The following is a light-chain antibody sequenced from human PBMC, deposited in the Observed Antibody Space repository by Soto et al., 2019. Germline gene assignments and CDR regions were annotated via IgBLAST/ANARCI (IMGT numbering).Light chain of an antibody. CDR1: QSVSSN. J-gene: IGKJ1*01. CDR2: GAS. CDR3: QQYNNWPPWT. Sequence: EIFMTQSPATLSVSPGERATLSCRASQSVSSNLAWYQQKPGQAPRLLIYGASTRATGIPARFSGSGSGTEFTLTISSLQSEDFAVYYCQQYNNWPPWTFGQGTKVDI. V-gene: IGKV3-15*01.